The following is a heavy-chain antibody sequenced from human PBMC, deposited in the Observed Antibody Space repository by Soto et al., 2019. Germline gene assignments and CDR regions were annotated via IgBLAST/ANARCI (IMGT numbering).Heavy chain of an antibody. CDR2: INPNSGGT. Sequence: QVQLVQSGAEVKKPGASVKVSCKASGYTFTGYYMHWVRQAPGQGLEWMGWINPNSGGTNYAQKFQGWVTMTRDTSISTAYMELSRLRSDDTAVYYCARGPMVRIRTYTWFDPWGQGTLVTVSS. V-gene: IGHV1-2*04. J-gene: IGHJ5*02. D-gene: IGHD3-10*01. CDR1: GYTFTGYY. CDR3: ARGPMVRIRTYTWFDP.